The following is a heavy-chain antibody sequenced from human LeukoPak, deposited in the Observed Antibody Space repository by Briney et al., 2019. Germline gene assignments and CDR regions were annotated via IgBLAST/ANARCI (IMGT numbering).Heavy chain of an antibody. V-gene: IGHV4-59*01. J-gene: IGHJ4*02. CDR1: GGSISTYY. Sequence: SETLSLTCTVSGGSISTYYWNWIRQPPGKGLEWIGYIYYSGATNYNPSLKSRVTISVDTSKNQFSLELSSVTAADTAVYYCARGVYIAAAQYGFWGQGTLVTVSS. D-gene: IGHD6-13*01. CDR3: ARGVYIAAAQYGF. CDR2: IYYSGAT.